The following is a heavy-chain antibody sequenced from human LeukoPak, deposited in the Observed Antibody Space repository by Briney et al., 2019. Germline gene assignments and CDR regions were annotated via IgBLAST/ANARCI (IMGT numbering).Heavy chain of an antibody. CDR1: GFVFGDYA. Sequence: GGSLRLSCAASGFVFGDYAMRWVRQAPGKGLEWVSGISWNSVVKGYADSVKSRFTISRDNAKNSLYLQMNSLRAEDTALYYCAKAGDGYNYYYFDYWGQGTLVTVSS. CDR2: ISWNSVVK. CDR3: AKAGDGYNYYYFDY. D-gene: IGHD5-24*01. V-gene: IGHV3-9*01. J-gene: IGHJ4*02.